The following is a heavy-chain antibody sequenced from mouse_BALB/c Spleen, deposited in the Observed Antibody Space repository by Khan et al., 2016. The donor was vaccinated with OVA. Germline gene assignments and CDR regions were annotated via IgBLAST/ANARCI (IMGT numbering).Heavy chain of an antibody. V-gene: IGHV9-1*02. J-gene: IGHJ4*01. CDR3: ARGSNRAMEY. Sequence: QIQLVQSGPELKKPGETVKISCKASGYTFTNYGMNWVKQAPGKGLKWMGWIYTYTGEPTSADDFNVRFAFSLASSASTAYLQINNLTNEDKATDYCARGSNRAMEYWGQGTSVTVSS. D-gene: IGHD2-14*01. CDR1: GYTFTNYG. CDR2: IYTYTGEP.